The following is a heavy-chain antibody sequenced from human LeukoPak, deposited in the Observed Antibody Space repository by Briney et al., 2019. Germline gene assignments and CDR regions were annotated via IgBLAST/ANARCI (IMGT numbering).Heavy chain of an antibody. V-gene: IGHV3-30*18. D-gene: IGHD6-13*01. J-gene: IGHJ4*02. CDR1: GFTFSTYG. CDR2: ISNDGSNK. CDR3: AKSGIAAAGQRGYFDY. Sequence: PSGGSLRLSCAASGFTFSTYGIHWVRQAPGKGLEWVAVISNDGSNKYYADSVKGRFTISRDNSKNTVYLQMNSLRGEDTAVYYCAKSGIAAAGQRGYFDYWGQGTLVTVSS.